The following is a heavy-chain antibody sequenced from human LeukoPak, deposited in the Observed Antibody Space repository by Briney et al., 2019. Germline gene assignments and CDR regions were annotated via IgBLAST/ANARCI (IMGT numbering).Heavy chain of an antibody. D-gene: IGHD3-22*01. CDR1: GFTFSSYW. CDR2: IKQDGSEK. Sequence: GGSLRLSCAASGFTFSSYWMSWVRQAPGKGLEWVANIKQDGSEKYYVDSVKGRFTISRDNAENSLYLQMNSLRAEDTAVYYCWRQKYFYYSSGYGAFDYWGQGTLVTVSS. J-gene: IGHJ4*02. V-gene: IGHV3-7*01. CDR3: WRQKYFYYSSGYGAFDY.